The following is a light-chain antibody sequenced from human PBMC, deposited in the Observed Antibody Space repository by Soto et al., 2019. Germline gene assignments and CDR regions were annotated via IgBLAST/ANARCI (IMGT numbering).Light chain of an antibody. Sequence: DIQMTQSPSSLSASVGDRVTITCRASQGINSYLAWYQQKPGKVPKLLIYAASTLQSGVPSRFSGSGSGTDFTRTISSRQPEDVATYYWQKYNSAPPLTFGGGTKVEIK. CDR3: QKYNSAPPLT. CDR1: QGINSY. J-gene: IGKJ4*01. V-gene: IGKV1-27*01. CDR2: AAS.